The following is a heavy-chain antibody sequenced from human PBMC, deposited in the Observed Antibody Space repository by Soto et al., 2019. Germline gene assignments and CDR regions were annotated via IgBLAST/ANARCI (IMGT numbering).Heavy chain of an antibody. D-gene: IGHD5-18*01. CDR1: GFTFSSYA. V-gene: IGHV3-30-3*01. Sequence: GSLRLSCAASGFTFSSYAMHWVRQAPGKGLEWVAVISYDGSNKYYADSVKGRFTISRDNSKNTLYLQMNSLRAEDTAVYYCASWGGYSYGTRGYFDYWGQGTLVTVSS. CDR2: ISYDGSNK. J-gene: IGHJ4*02. CDR3: ASWGGYSYGTRGYFDY.